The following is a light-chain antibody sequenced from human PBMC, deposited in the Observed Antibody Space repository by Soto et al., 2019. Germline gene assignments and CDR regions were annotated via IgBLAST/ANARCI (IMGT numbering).Light chain of an antibody. J-gene: IGLJ2*01. CDR3: CSYAGSITFT. Sequence: QSVLTQPPSASGSPGQSVTISCTGTTSDIGAYNYVSWYQQRPGKAPKLIIYEVTRRPSGVPDRYSGSKSGNTASLTISGLQAEDEANYYCCSYAGSITFTFGGGTKLTVL. CDR1: TSDIGAYNY. V-gene: IGLV2-8*01. CDR2: EVT.